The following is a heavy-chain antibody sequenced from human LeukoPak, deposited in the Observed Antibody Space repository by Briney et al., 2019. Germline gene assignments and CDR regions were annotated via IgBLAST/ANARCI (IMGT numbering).Heavy chain of an antibody. CDR1: GFTFDTYA. D-gene: IGHD1-26*01. J-gene: IGHJ6*02. Sequence: PGGFLRLSCEASGFTFDTYAMHWVRQAPGKGLEWVSLINKDGSAIYYADSVKGRFTISRDNSKNSLYLQMNSLRSEDTALYYCATWAFYHSLDVWGQGTTVTVSS. CDR3: ATWAFYHSLDV. V-gene: IGHV3-43*02. CDR2: INKDGSAI.